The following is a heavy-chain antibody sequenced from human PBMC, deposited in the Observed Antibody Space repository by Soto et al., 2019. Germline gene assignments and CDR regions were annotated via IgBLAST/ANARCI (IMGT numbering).Heavy chain of an antibody. CDR1: GGSISGSSYY. CDR2: IYYSGST. D-gene: IGHD6-13*01. Sequence: SETLSLTCTVSGGSISGSSYYWGWIRQPPGKGLEWIGSIYYSGSTYYNPSLKRRVTISVDTSKNQFSLKLSSVTAADTAVYYCARQVAAAGTYWRQGTLVTVSS. CDR3: ARQVAAAGTY. V-gene: IGHV4-39*01. J-gene: IGHJ4*02.